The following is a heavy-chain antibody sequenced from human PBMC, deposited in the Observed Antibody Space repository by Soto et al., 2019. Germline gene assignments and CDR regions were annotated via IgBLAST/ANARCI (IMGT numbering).Heavy chain of an antibody. Sequence: KPGGSLRLSCAASGLTFSSYSMNWVRQAPGKGLEWVSSISSSSSYIYYADSVKGRFTISRDNAKSSLYLQMNSLRAEDTAVYYCARDLRFLEWLYGGYFDYWGQGTLVTVSS. V-gene: IGHV3-21*01. J-gene: IGHJ4*02. CDR2: ISSSSSYI. D-gene: IGHD3-3*01. CDR3: ARDLRFLEWLYGGYFDY. CDR1: GLTFSSYS.